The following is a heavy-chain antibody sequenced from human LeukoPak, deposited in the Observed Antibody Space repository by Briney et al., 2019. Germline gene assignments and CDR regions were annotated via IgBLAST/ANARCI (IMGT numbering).Heavy chain of an antibody. J-gene: IGHJ4*02. V-gene: IGHV3-9*01. CDR2: ISWNSGNI. Sequence: GGSLRLSCVASGFSFDDYGMFWVRQTPGKGLEWVSGISWNSGNIGYADSVKGRFTISRDNSKNTMYLQMSSLRAEDTAVYYCAKIRLEESATGYWGQGTLVTVSS. D-gene: IGHD2-15*01. CDR3: AKIRLEESATGY. CDR1: GFSFDDYG.